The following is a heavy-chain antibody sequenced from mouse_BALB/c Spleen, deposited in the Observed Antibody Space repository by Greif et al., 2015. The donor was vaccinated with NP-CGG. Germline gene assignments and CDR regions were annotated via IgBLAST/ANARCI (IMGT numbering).Heavy chain of an antibody. V-gene: IGHV14-1*02. Sequence: VQLQQSGAELVRPGALVKLSCKASGFNIKDYYMHWVKQRPEQGLEWIGWIDPENGNTIYDSKFQGKASITADTSSNTAYLQLSSLTSGDTAVYYCARATGYAMDYWGQGTSVTVSS. J-gene: IGHJ4*01. CDR2: IDPENGNT. CDR3: ARATGYAMDY. CDR1: GFNIKDYY. D-gene: IGHD1-2*01.